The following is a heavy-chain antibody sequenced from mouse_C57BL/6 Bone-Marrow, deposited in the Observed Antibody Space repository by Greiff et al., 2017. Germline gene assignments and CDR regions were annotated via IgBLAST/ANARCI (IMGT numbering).Heavy chain of an antibody. Sequence: DVHLVESGGDLVKPGGSLKLSCAASGFTFSSYGMSWVRQTPDKRLEWVATISSGGSYTYYPDSVKGRFTISRDNAKNTLYLQMSSLKSEDTAMYYCSRSDYYGSSYDWFAYWGQGTLVTVSA. CDR3: SRSDYYGSSYDWFAY. CDR2: ISSGGSYT. D-gene: IGHD1-1*01. V-gene: IGHV5-6*01. J-gene: IGHJ3*01. CDR1: GFTFSSYG.